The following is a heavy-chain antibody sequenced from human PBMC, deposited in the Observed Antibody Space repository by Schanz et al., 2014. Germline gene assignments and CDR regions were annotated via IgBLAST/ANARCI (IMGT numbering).Heavy chain of an antibody. CDR3: ARGSCTASGCYDAFDL. D-gene: IGHD2-2*01. CDR1: GYIFTSYS. V-gene: IGHV1-46*01. J-gene: IGHJ3*01. CDR2: INPIDGST. Sequence: QVHLVQSGAEVKKPGASVKVSCKASGYIFTSYSMHWVRQAPGQGLEWLGIINPIDGSTTYVWGFHGRLTMTRDTSTTTVYMDLSTLRSEDTAVYYCARGSCTASGCYDAFDLWGQGTLVTVSS.